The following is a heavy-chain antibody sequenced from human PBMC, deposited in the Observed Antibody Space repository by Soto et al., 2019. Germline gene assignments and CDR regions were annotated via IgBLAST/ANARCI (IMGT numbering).Heavy chain of an antibody. D-gene: IGHD5-18*01. CDR1: GFTLRSYW. V-gene: IGHV3-74*03. CDR3: LRDGYPAGVYSVDV. Sequence: GGSLRLSRAAPGFTLRSYWMLWVRQSPGKGLAWVTRMNSDGTTTTYAESVKGRFTISRDKTRNTRYLQMNSLKAAHTAVYYCLRDGYPAGVYSVDVWGQGTTVTVSS. CDR2: MNSDGTTT. J-gene: IGHJ6*02.